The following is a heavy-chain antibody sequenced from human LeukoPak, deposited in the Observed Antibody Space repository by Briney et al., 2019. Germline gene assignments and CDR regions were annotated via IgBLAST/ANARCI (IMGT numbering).Heavy chain of an antibody. CDR1: GFTFDDYA. J-gene: IGHJ4*02. CDR2: ISWNSGSI. CDR3: ANDTSPRGITGTTVDY. Sequence: GGSLRLSCAASGFTFDDYAMHWVRQAPGKGLEWVSGISWNSGSIGYADSVKGRFTISRDNAKNSLYLQMNSLRAEDTALYYCANDTSPRGITGTTVDYWGQGTLVTVSS. D-gene: IGHD1-7*01. V-gene: IGHV3-9*01.